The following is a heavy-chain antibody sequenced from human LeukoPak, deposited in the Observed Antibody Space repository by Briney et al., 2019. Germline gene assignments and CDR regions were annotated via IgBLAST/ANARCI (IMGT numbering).Heavy chain of an antibody. CDR3: ARGGARDYGDFNFDC. CDR2: IFYTGRT. J-gene: IGHJ4*02. D-gene: IGHD4-17*01. CDR1: GGSIRNYY. V-gene: IGHV4-59*01. Sequence: PSETLSLTCTVSGGSIRNYYWTWIRQPPGKGLEWIGCIFYTGRTHYSPSLKSRVTMSVDTSKIQFSLKLSSVTAADTAVYYCARGGARDYGDFNFDCWGQGTLVTVSS.